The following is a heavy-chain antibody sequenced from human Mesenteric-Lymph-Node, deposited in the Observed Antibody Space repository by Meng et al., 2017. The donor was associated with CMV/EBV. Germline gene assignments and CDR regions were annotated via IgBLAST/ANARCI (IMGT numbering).Heavy chain of an antibody. CDR1: GFIFSSYD. D-gene: IGHD3-16*01. CDR3: AKDQISIRRGNWLDP. Sequence: GGSLRLSCAASGFIFSSYDMHWVRQAPGKGLEWVAFIWHDGSNKYYGDSVKGRFTISRDNSKNTVYLQMNSLRAEETAVYYCAKDQISIRRGNWLDPWGLGTLVTVSS. V-gene: IGHV3-30*02. J-gene: IGHJ5*02. CDR2: IWHDGSNK.